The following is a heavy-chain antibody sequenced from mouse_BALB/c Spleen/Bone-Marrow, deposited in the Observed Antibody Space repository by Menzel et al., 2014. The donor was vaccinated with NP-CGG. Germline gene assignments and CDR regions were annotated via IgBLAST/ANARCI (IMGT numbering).Heavy chain of an antibody. D-gene: IGHD2-10*02. V-gene: IGHV1S29*02. CDR2: IYPYNGGT. J-gene: IGHJ4*01. CDR1: GYTFTDHN. Sequence: DVKLVESGPELVKPGASVKISCKASGYTFTDHNMHWVKQSHGKSLEWIGYIYPYNGGTGYNQKFKSKATLAVDNSSSTAYMGLRSLTSEDSAVYYCTRREYGNYGYAMDCWGQGTSVTVSS. CDR3: TRREYGNYGYAMDC.